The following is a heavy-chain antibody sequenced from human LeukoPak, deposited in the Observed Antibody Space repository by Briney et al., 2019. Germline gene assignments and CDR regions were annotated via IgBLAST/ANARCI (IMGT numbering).Heavy chain of an antibody. Sequence: SETLSLTCTVSGDSISSNYWNWIRQPPGKGLEWIGYIYYSGSTYYNPSLKSRVTISVDTSKNQLSLKLSSLTAADTAVYYCARHEYSGSYYGLSWFDPWGQGTLVTVSS. J-gene: IGHJ5*02. V-gene: IGHV4-59*08. CDR3: ARHEYSGSYYGLSWFDP. CDR2: IYYSGST. D-gene: IGHD1-26*01. CDR1: GDSISSNY.